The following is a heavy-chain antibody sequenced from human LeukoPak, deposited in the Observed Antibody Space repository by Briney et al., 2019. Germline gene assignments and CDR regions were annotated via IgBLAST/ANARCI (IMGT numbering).Heavy chain of an antibody. V-gene: IGHV4-39*02. CDR2: IYYSGNT. CDR1: GVSISSSNSY. CDR3: AREVVAVPNWFDP. J-gene: IGHJ5*02. Sequence: SETLSLTCTVSGVSISSSNSYWGWIRQPPGKGLEWIGSIYYSGNTYYNASLKSQVSISIDTSKNQFSLRLTSVTAADTAVYYCAREVVAVPNWFDPWGQGTLVTVSS. D-gene: IGHD2-15*01.